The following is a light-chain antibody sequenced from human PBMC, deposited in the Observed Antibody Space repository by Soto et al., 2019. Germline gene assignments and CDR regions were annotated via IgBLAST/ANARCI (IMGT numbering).Light chain of an antibody. CDR1: QGISSY. V-gene: IGKV1-8*01. CDR2: AAS. CDR3: QQYYSYMYT. J-gene: IGKJ2*01. Sequence: AIRMTQSPYSLSASTGDRVTITCRASQGISSYLAWYQQKPGKAPKLLIYAASTLQSGVPSRFSGSGSGTDFTLTISCLQSEDFATYYCQQYYSYMYTFGQGNKLEIK.